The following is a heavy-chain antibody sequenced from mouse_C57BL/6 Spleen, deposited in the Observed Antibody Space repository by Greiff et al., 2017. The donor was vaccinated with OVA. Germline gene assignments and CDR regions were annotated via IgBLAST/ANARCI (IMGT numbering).Heavy chain of an antibody. CDR3: ARQRDYYFDY. J-gene: IGHJ2*01. V-gene: IGHV5-12*01. Sequence: EVKLVESGGGLVQPGGSLKLSCAASGFTFSDYYMYWVRQTPEKRLEWVAYISNGGGSTYYPDTVKGRFTISRDNAKNTLYLQMSRLKSEDTAMDYCARQRDYYFDYWGQGTTLTVSS. CDR2: ISNGGGST. CDR1: GFTFSDYY.